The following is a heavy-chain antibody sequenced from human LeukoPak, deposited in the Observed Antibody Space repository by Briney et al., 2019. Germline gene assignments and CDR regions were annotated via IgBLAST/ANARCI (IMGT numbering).Heavy chain of an antibody. CDR1: GFTFSSYG. D-gene: IGHD3/OR15-3a*01. CDR2: IRYDGSDK. V-gene: IGHV3-30*02. CDR3: AKNDGLAISLGGQ. Sequence: PGGSLRLSCAASGFTFSSYGMHWVRQAPGKGLEWVAFIRYDGSDKYYADSVKGRFTISRDTSKNIVYLQMNSLRAENTAIYYCAKNDGLAISLGGQWGQGNLVTVLS. J-gene: IGHJ1*01.